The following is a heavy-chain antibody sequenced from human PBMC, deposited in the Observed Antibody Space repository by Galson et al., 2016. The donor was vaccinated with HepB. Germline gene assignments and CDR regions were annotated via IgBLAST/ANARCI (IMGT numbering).Heavy chain of an antibody. CDR2: TFYRSNWQN. J-gene: IGHJ4*02. CDR3: ARGPITRDIMGSFGGLKIKYLDF. V-gene: IGHV6-1*01. CDR1: GDSVSSNSAG. Sequence: CAISGDSVSSNSAGWNWIRQSPSRGLEWLGRTFYRSNWQNDYAESVKSRITIHPDTSKNQFSLQLNPVTPEDTAVYYCARGPITRDIMGSFGGLKIKYLDFWGQGTLVTVSS. D-gene: IGHD3-16*01.